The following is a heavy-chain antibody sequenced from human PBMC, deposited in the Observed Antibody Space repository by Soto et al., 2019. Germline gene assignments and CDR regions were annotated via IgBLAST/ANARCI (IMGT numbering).Heavy chain of an antibody. D-gene: IGHD1-26*01. J-gene: IGHJ4*02. Sequence: SETLSLTCPVSGYSISIGNYWGWIRQPPGKRLEWIGSIYQSGSTYYNPSLRSRATISVDTSKNQFSLKLSSVTAADTAVYYCARVLGAPLYYFDYWGQGILVTVSS. CDR1: GYSISIGNY. CDR2: IYQSGST. CDR3: ARVLGAPLYYFDY. V-gene: IGHV4-38-2*02.